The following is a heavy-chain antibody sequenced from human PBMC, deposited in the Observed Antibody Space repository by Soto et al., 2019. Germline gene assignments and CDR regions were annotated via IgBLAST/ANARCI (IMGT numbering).Heavy chain of an antibody. D-gene: IGHD1-26*01. J-gene: IGHJ4*02. Sequence: SETLSLTCPVSGYSISIGNYWGWIRQPPGKRLEWIGSIYQSGSTYYNPSLRSRATISVDTSKNQFSLKLSSVTAADTAVYYCARVLGAPLYYFDYWGQGILVTVSS. CDR1: GYSISIGNY. CDR2: IYQSGST. CDR3: ARVLGAPLYYFDY. V-gene: IGHV4-38-2*02.